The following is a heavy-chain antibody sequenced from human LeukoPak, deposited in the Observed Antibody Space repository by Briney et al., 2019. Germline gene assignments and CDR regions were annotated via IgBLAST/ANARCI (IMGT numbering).Heavy chain of an antibody. D-gene: IGHD4-11*01. Sequence: ASVKVSCKASGYSFVLYGISWVRQAPGQGPEWMGWISTSSGDTKYAEKFRGRVTMTTDTPSSTAYMELRSLRSDDTAVYYCARDDNYGISFNIDYWGQGTLVTVSS. CDR1: GYSFVLYG. CDR3: ARDDNYGISFNIDY. CDR2: ISTSSGDT. J-gene: IGHJ4*02. V-gene: IGHV1-18*01.